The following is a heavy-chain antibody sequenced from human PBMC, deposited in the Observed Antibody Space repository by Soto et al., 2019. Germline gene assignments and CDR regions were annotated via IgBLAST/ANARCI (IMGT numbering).Heavy chain of an antibody. Sequence: PGGSLRLSCAASGFTFDDYAMHWVRQAPGKGLEWVSGISWKSGSIGYADSVKGRFTISRDNAKNSPYLQMNSLRAEDTALYYCAKEEPSSSWYRPPFDYWGQGTLVTVSS. V-gene: IGHV3-9*01. CDR2: ISWKSGSI. CDR3: AKEEPSSSWYRPPFDY. J-gene: IGHJ4*02. D-gene: IGHD6-13*01. CDR1: GFTFDDYA.